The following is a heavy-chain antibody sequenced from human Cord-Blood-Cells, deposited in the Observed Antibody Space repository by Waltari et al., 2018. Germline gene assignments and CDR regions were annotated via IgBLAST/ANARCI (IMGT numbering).Heavy chain of an antibody. CDR3: AREGDSSSWYYYYYMDV. V-gene: IGHV1-69*09. CDR1: GGTFSSYA. Sequence: QVQLVQSGAEVKKPGSSVKVSCKASGGTFSSYAISWVRQTPGQGLEWMGRIIPILGIANYAQKVQGRVTITADKSTSTAYMELSSLRSEDTAVYYCAREGDSSSWYYYYYMDVWGKGTTVTVSS. CDR2: IIPILGIA. D-gene: IGHD6-13*01. J-gene: IGHJ6*03.